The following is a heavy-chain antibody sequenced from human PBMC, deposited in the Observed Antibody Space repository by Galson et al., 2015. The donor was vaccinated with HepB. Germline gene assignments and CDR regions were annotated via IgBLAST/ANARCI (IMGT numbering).Heavy chain of an antibody. V-gene: IGHV3-49*04. J-gene: IGHJ4*02. D-gene: IGHD2-21*02. CDR1: GFTFGDYA. CDR3: TRRRGIGRSGCGGDCYIDY. CDR2: IRSKAYGGTT. Sequence: SLRLSCAASGFTFGDYAMSWVRQAPGKGLEWVGFIRSKAYGGTTEYAASVKGRFTISRDDSKSIAYLQMNSLKTEDTAVYYCTRRRGIGRSGCGGDCYIDYWGQGTLVTVSS.